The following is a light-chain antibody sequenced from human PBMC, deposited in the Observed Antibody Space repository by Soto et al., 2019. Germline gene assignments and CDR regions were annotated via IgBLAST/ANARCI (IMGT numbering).Light chain of an antibody. V-gene: IGKV3-15*01. CDR2: GAS. J-gene: IGKJ1*01. Sequence: EIVMTQSPATLSVSPGERATLSCRASQSVSSNLAWYQQKPGQAPRLLIYGASTRATGLPARFSGGGSGTEFTLTISSLQSEDFAFYYCQQYHNWPRTFGQGTKVEI. CDR3: QQYHNWPRT. CDR1: QSVSSN.